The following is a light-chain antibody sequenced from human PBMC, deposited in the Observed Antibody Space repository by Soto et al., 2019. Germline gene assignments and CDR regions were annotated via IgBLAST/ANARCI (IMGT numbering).Light chain of an antibody. V-gene: IGKV1-5*01. Sequence: DIQLTQSPPTLSASVGDIVTITCRASQSIRYYLAWYQQMPGKAPKLLIYGASSLQSGVPSRFSGSGSGTEFTLTISSLQPDDFATYFCQHHNSYSQTFGQGTKVEI. CDR2: GAS. CDR3: QHHNSYSQT. J-gene: IGKJ1*01. CDR1: QSIRYY.